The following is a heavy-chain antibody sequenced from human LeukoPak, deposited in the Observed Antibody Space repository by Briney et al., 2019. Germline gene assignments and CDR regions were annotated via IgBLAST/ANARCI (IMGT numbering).Heavy chain of an antibody. CDR1: GFTFSSYG. J-gene: IGHJ3*02. CDR2: ISYDGSSK. CDR3: AKGGYYYDSSDAFDI. V-gene: IGHV3-30*18. D-gene: IGHD3-22*01. Sequence: TGGSLRLSCAASGFTFSSYGMHWVRQAPGKGLEWVAVISYDGSSKYYADSVKGRFTISRDNSKNTLYLQMNSLRAEDTAVYYCAKGGYYYDSSDAFDIWGQGTMVTVSS.